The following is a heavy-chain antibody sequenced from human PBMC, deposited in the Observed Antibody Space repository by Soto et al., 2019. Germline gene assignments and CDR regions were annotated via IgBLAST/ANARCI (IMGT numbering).Heavy chain of an antibody. D-gene: IGHD6-19*01. CDR2: IIPILGIA. Sequence: QVQLVQSGAEVKKPGSSVKVSCKASGGTFSSYTISWVRQAPGQGLEWMGRIIPILGIANYAQKFQGRVTITADKSTSTAYMELSSLRSEDTAVYYWALASSGWPIDYWGQGTLFTVSS. J-gene: IGHJ4*02. V-gene: IGHV1-69*02. CDR1: GGTFSSYT. CDR3: ALASSGWPIDY.